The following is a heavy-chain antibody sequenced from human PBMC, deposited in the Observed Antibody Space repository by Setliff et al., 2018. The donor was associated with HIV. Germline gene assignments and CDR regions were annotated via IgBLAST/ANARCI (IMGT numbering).Heavy chain of an antibody. V-gene: IGHV1-2*02. D-gene: IGHD1-1*01. J-gene: IGHJ4*02. CDR3: ARQLSNSLDH. CDR1: GYTFIDYF. Sequence: GASVKVSCKASGYTFIDYFIHWVRQAPGQGPEWMGWISPYDLSERTSQRFRGRVTMARDTSISTVYMELSGLTSDDTAVYFCARQLSNSLDHWGQGTPVTVSS. CDR2: ISPYDLSE.